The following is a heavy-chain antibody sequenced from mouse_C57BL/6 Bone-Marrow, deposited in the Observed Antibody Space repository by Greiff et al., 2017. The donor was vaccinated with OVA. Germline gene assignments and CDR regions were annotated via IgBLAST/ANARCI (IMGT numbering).Heavy chain of an antibody. Sequence: EVKLVEPGGGLVKPGGSLKLSCAASGFTFSSYTMSWVRQTPEKRLEWVATISGGGGNTYYPDSVKGRFTISRDNAKNTLYLQMSSLRSEDTALYYCARQGIYYYGSSYAMDYWGQGTSVTVSS. CDR3: ARQGIYYYGSSYAMDY. CDR2: ISGGGGNT. V-gene: IGHV5-9*01. CDR1: GFTFSSYT. D-gene: IGHD1-1*01. J-gene: IGHJ4*01.